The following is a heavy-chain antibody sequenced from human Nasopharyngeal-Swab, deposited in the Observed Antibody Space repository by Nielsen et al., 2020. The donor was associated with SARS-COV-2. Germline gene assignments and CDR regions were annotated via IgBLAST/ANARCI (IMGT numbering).Heavy chain of an antibody. D-gene: IGHD3-16*02. Sequence: SLKISCAASGFTFDDYAMHWVRQAPGKGLEWVSGISLNSGSIGYADSVKGRFTISRDNAKNSLYLQMNSLRAEDTALYYCAKALTVSTDYWGQGTLVTVSS. CDR3: AKALTVSTDY. CDR1: GFTFDDYA. V-gene: IGHV3-9*01. CDR2: ISLNSGSI. J-gene: IGHJ4*02.